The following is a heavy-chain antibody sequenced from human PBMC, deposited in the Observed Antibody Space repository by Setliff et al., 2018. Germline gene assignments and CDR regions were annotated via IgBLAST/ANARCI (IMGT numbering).Heavy chain of an antibody. Sequence: GASVKVSCKASGYTFINYDINWVRQATGQGLEWMGWMNPNSGNTGYAQKFQGRVTMTRNTSISTAYMELSSLRSDDTAVYYCARDREQLVPTTRVFLSYFMDVWGKGTTVTVSS. CDR1: GYTFINYD. V-gene: IGHV1-8*01. D-gene: IGHD6-6*01. CDR2: MNPNSGNT. CDR3: ARDREQLVPTTRVFLSYFMDV. J-gene: IGHJ6*03.